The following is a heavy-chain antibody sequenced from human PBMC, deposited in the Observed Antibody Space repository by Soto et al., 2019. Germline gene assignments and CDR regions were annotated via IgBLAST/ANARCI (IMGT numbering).Heavy chain of an antibody. V-gene: IGHV1-58*02. Sequence: SVKVSCKASGSGFISSGIQWVRQAHGQRLEWMGWIVVASGQTNYAQNFRGRVAITRDTSTATAYIGLTGLTSEDTAVYFCSADRPDIGVGWWVWGQGTTVTVSS. D-gene: IGHD2-15*01. CDR3: SADRPDIGVGWWV. J-gene: IGHJ6*02. CDR2: IVVASGQT. CDR1: GSGFISSG.